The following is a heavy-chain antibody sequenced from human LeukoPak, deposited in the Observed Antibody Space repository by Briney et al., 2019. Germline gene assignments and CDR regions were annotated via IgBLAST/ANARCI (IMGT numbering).Heavy chain of an antibody. D-gene: IGHD3-16*02. Sequence: VASVKVSCKASGYTFTGYYMHWVRQAPGQGLEWMGWINPNSGGTNYAQKFQGRVTMTRDTSISTAYMELSRLRSDDTAVYYCARDYVWGSYRFDYWGQGTLVTVSS. CDR3: ARDYVWGSYRFDY. CDR1: GYTFTGYY. CDR2: INPNSGGT. J-gene: IGHJ4*02. V-gene: IGHV1-2*02.